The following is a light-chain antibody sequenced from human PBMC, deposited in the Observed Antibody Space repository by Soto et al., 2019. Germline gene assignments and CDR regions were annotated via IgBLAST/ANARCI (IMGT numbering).Light chain of an antibody. V-gene: IGLV2-14*01. CDR1: SSDVGGYSY. J-gene: IGLJ2*01. CDR2: DVS. CDR3: SSYTSSATLV. Sequence: QSALTQPASVSGSPGQSITISCTGTSSDVGGYSYVSWYQQHPGKAPKLMIYDVSNRPSGVSNRFSGSKSGNTASLTISGLQAEDEAYYYCSSYTSSATLVFGGGTKLTVL.